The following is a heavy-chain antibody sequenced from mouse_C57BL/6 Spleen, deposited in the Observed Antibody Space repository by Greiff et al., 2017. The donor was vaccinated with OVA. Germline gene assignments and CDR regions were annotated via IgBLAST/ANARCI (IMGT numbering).Heavy chain of an antibody. CDR1: GYTFTDYN. Sequence: VQLQQSGPELVKPGASVKMSCKASGYTFTDYNMHWVKQSHGKSLEWIGYINPNNGGTSYNQKFKGKATLTVNKSSRTAYMELRSLTSEDSAVYYCANDYDVRVWFAYWGQGTLVTVSA. D-gene: IGHD2-4*01. J-gene: IGHJ3*01. CDR2: INPNNGGT. CDR3: ANDYDVRVWFAY. V-gene: IGHV1-22*01.